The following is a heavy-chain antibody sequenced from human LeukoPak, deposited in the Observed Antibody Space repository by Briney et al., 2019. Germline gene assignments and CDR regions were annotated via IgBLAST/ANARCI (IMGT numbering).Heavy chain of an antibody. Sequence: GGTLRLSCAASGFTFSNYAMSSVRQAPGKGLEWVSAIHGGGGTTYYVDSMKGRFTISRDNSENTLFLQMNSLRAEDTALYYCAKDAASSVWPIDYSGQGTLVSPSS. V-gene: IGHV3-23*01. CDR2: IHGGGGTT. CDR3: AKDAASSVWPIDY. CDR1: GFTFSNYA. J-gene: IGHJ4*02. D-gene: IGHD6-19*01.